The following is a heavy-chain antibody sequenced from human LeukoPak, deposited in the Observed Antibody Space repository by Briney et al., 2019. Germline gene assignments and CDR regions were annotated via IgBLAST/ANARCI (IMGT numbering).Heavy chain of an antibody. CDR2: INHSGST. Sequence: PSETLSLTCAVYGGSFSGYYWSWIRQPPGKGLEWIGEINHSGSTNYNPSLKSRVTISVDTSKNQFSLKLSSVTAADTAAYYCARRGTSYYYYMDVWGKGTTVTVSS. J-gene: IGHJ6*03. V-gene: IGHV4-34*01. D-gene: IGHD5-12*01. CDR3: ARRGTSYYYYMDV. CDR1: GGSFSGYY.